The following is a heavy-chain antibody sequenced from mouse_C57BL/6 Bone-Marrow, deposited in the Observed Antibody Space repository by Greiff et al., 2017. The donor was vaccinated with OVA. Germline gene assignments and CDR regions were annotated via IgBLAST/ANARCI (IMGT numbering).Heavy chain of an antibody. Sequence: VHVKQPGAELVKPGASVKLSCKASGYTFTSYWMYWVKQRPGRGLVWIGRIDPNSGGNKYNEKFKSKATLTVDKPTSTAYMQLSSLTSEDAAVYYCARLYDRAMDDWGKGTSVTVSS. D-gene: IGHD2-14*01. J-gene: IGHJ4*01. V-gene: IGHV1-72*01. CDR3: ARLYDRAMDD. CDR2: IDPNSGGN. CDR1: GYTFTSYW.